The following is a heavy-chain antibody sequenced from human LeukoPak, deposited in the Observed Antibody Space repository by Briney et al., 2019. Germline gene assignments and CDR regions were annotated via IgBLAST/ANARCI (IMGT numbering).Heavy chain of an antibody. CDR3: ARRGYSSGLFDY. Sequence: GGSLRLSCAASGFTFSSYGMHWVRQAPGKGLEWVAVIWYDGSNKYYADSVKGRFTISRDNSKNTLYLQMNSLRAEDAAVYYCARRGYSSGLFDYWGQGTLVTVSS. CDR1: GFTFSSYG. V-gene: IGHV3-33*01. J-gene: IGHJ4*02. D-gene: IGHD6-19*01. CDR2: IWYDGSNK.